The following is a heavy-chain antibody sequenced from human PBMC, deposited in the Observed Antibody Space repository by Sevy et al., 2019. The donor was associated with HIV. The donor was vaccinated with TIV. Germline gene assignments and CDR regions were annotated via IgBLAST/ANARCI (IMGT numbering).Heavy chain of an antibody. CDR2: ISGSDGII. D-gene: IGHD4-17*01. CDR1: GFTFSDYY. Sequence: GGSLRLSCAASGFTFSDYYMRWIRQAPGKGLEWISYISGSDGIIYYADSVKGRFTVSRDNSKNSLYLQMSSLRAEDTAVYYCARDHVKDGDLGDYYYFAMDVWGQGTTVTVSS. CDR3: ARDHVKDGDLGDYYYFAMDV. J-gene: IGHJ6*02. V-gene: IGHV3-11*01.